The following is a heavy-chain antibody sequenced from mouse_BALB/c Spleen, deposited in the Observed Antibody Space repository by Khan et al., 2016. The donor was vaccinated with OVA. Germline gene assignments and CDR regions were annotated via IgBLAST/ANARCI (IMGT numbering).Heavy chain of an antibody. D-gene: IGHD1-1*01. Sequence: EVELVESGGGLVQPGGSRKLSCAASGFTFSSYGMHWVRQAPEKGLEWVAYISGDSSTIYYADTVKGRFTISRDNPQNTLFPQMTSLMSEDTARYYCATSYFYGYYFDYWGPGTTLTVPS. V-gene: IGHV5-17*02. CDR2: ISGDSSTI. CDR3: ATSYFYGYYFDY. CDR1: GFTFSSYG. J-gene: IGHJ2*01.